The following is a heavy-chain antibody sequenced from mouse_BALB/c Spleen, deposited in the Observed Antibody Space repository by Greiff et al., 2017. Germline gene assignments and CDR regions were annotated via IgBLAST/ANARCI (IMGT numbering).Heavy chain of an antibody. CDR1: GFTFSSYA. V-gene: IGHV5-9-3*01. Sequence: EVKLVESGGGLVKPGGSLKLSCAASGFTFSSYAMSWVRQTPEKRLEWVATISSGGSYTYYPDSVKGRFTISRDNAKNTLYLQMSSLRSEDTAMYYCARRGITTDIYAMDYWGQGTSVTVSS. D-gene: IGHD1-1*01. CDR2: ISSGGSYT. CDR3: ARRGITTDIYAMDY. J-gene: IGHJ4*01.